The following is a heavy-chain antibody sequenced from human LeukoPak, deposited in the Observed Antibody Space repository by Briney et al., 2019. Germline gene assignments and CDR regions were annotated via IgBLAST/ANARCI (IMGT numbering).Heavy chain of an antibody. D-gene: IGHD3-3*01. CDR1: GFGFSSNW. J-gene: IGHJ4*02. Sequence: GGSLRLSCAASGFGFSSNWMHWVRHAPGQGLVWVSRIKGDGISTNYADSVKDRFTISRDIAKNTLYLQMNSLRAEDTGVYYCAKDHYWSIDYWGRGTLVTVSS. CDR3: AKDHYWSIDY. V-gene: IGHV3-74*01. CDR2: IKGDGIST.